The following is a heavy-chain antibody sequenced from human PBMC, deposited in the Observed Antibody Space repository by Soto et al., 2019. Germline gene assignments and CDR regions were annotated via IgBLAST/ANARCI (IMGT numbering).Heavy chain of an antibody. CDR3: ARDPGYSYGYN. CDR1: GHTFTSYA. CDR2: INAGNGNT. J-gene: IGHJ4*02. V-gene: IGHV1-3*01. D-gene: IGHD5-18*01. Sequence: QVQLVQSGAEVKKPGASVKVSCKASGHTFTSYAMHWVRQAPGQRLEWMGWINAGNGNTKNSQKFQGRVTITRDTSASTAYMELSSLRSEGTAVYYCARDPGYSYGYNWGQGTLVTVST.